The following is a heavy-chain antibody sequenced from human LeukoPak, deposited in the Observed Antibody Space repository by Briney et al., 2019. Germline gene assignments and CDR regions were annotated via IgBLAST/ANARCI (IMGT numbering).Heavy chain of an antibody. CDR1: GFTFSTYA. J-gene: IGHJ4*02. Sequence: GGSLRLSCAASGFTFSTYAMHWVRQAPGKGLEWVAVIAYDGSNKYHADSVKGRFTISRDNAKNSLYLQMNSLRAEDTAVYYCARGPYYDFWSGDTDFDYWGQGTLVTVSS. D-gene: IGHD3-3*01. CDR3: ARGPYYDFWSGDTDFDY. V-gene: IGHV3-30*04. CDR2: IAYDGSNK.